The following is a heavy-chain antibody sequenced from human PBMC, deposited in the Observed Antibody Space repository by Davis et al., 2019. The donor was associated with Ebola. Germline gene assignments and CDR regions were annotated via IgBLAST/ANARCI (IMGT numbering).Heavy chain of an antibody. CDR1: GFTSGSYS. CDR3: ARGDGYSSSWPNYYYYYGMDV. V-gene: IGHV3-48*04. Sequence: GGSLTLSCAASGFTSGSYSMNCVRQAPGTGLEWVSYISSSSSTISYAAAVKGTFTISRDNAKNSLYLQMNSLRAEDTAVYYCARGDGYSSSWPNYYYYYGMDVWGQGTTVTVSS. J-gene: IGHJ6*02. D-gene: IGHD6-13*01. CDR2: ISSSSSTI.